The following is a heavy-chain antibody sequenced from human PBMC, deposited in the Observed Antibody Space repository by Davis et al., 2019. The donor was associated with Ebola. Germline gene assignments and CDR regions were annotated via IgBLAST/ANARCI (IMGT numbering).Heavy chain of an antibody. V-gene: IGHV1-18*01. CDR2: ISAYNGNT. J-gene: IGHJ4*02. CDR1: GYTFTSYG. CDR3: ARFLLARGIAVAGFPY. D-gene: IGHD6-19*01. Sequence: ASVKVSCKASGYTFTSYGISWVRQAPGQGLEWMGWISAYNGNTNYAQKLQGRVTMTTDTSTSTAYMELRSLRSDDTAVYYCARFLLARGIAVAGFPYWGQGTLVTVSS.